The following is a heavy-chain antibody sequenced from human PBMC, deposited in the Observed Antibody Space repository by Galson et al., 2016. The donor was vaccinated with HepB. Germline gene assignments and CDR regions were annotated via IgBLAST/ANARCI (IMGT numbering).Heavy chain of an antibody. V-gene: IGHV4-4*07. CDR3: ARALPGWFDP. Sequence: SETLSLTCAVSGGSTSGYYWSWVRQSAGKGLEWIGRAHPSGNTNYNPSLKGRATMSLDTSRNQFSLNLNSVTAADTAVYYCARALPGWFDPGGQGTLVTVSS. D-gene: IGHD1-14*01. CDR2: AHPSGNT. CDR1: GGSTSGYY. J-gene: IGHJ5*02.